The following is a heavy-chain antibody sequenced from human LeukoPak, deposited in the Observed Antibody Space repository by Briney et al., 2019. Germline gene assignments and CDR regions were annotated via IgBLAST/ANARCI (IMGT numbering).Heavy chain of an antibody. V-gene: IGHV3-23*01. CDR2: ISGSGGST. J-gene: IGHJ4*02. Sequence: PGGSLRLSCAASGFTFSSYAMSWVRQAPGKGLEWVSTISGSGGSTYYADSVKGRFTISRDNSKNTLYLQMNSLRAEDTAIYYCAKHQSDYWEFDYWGQGTLVTVSS. D-gene: IGHD5-12*01. CDR1: GFTFSSYA. CDR3: AKHQSDYWEFDY.